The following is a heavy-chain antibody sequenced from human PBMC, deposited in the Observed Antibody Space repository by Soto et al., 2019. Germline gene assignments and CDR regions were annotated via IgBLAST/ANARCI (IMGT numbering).Heavy chain of an antibody. D-gene: IGHD6-6*01. CDR1: SGSFSGYY. V-gene: IGHV4-34*01. CDR3: ARAPKVSGSSQTRPDF. CDR2: ISQSGNT. Sequence: SETLSLTCSIYSGSFSGYYWGWIRQPPGKGLEWIGEISQSGNTNYSPSLKSRVSISIDTSKKQFSLNLASVSAADTAVYYCARAPKVSGSSQTRPDFWGQGTLVTVAS. J-gene: IGHJ4*02.